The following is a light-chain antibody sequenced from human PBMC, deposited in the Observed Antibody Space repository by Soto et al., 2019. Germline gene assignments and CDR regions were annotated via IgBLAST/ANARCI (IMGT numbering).Light chain of an antibody. CDR2: ANN. CDR3: QSCDSRLSASVV. Sequence: QSVLTQPPSVSGAPGQRVTISCTGSSSNIGAGYDVHWYQQLPGTAPKLLIYANNNRPSGVPDRFSGSKSGTSASLAITGLQAEDEAEYHCQSCDSRLSASVVFGGGTKLTVL. V-gene: IGLV1-40*01. J-gene: IGLJ3*02. CDR1: SSNIGAGYD.